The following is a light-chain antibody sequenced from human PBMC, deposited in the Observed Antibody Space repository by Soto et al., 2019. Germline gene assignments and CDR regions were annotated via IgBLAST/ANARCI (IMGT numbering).Light chain of an antibody. J-gene: IGLJ1*01. Sequence: SSLTQPHSASGPPGQRFTISCSGSISNIENNYVYRYQHLPLPAPKRLIHSHNQRPSGVPDRFSGSKYGTSASLAMSGLRSEDEADYYCAAWDDSLSGYVFGTGTKVTVL. CDR3: AAWDDSLSGYV. CDR1: ISNIENNY. CDR2: SHN. V-gene: IGLV1-47*02.